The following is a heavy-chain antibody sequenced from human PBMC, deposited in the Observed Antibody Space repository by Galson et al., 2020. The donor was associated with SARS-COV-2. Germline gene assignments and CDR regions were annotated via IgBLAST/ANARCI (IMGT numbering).Heavy chain of an antibody. CDR1: GFTFSSYW. J-gene: IGHJ4*02. CDR2: INSDGRST. Sequence: GGSLRLSCAASGFTFSSYWMHWVRQAPGKGLVWVSRINSDGRSTSYADSVKGRFTISRDNAKNTLYLQMNSLRAEDTAVYYCAREGPAAIGYFDYWGQGTLVTFSS. D-gene: IGHD2-2*01. V-gene: IGHV3-74*01. CDR3: AREGPAAIGYFDY.